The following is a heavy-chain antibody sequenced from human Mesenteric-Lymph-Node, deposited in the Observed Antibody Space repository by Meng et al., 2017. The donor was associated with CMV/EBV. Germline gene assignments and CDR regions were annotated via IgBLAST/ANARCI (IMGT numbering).Heavy chain of an antibody. Sequence: GESLKISCAASGFTFSSYWMHWVRQAPGKGLVWVSRINSDGSSTSYADSVKGRFTISRDNAKNTLYLQMNSLRAEDTAVYYCARERMATVTDYYYYGMDVWGQGTTVTVSS. CDR3: ARERMATVTDYYYYGMDV. CDR2: INSDGSST. V-gene: IGHV3-74*01. CDR1: GFTFSSYW. D-gene: IGHD4-11*01. J-gene: IGHJ6*02.